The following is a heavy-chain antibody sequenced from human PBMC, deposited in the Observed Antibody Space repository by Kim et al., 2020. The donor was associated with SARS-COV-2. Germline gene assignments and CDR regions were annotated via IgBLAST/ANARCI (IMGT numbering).Heavy chain of an antibody. V-gene: IGHV4-34*01. D-gene: IGHD3-10*01. J-gene: IGHJ2*01. CDR3: ARRLSNTSGWGSDYCDL. Sequence: SETLSLTCAVYGGSFSGYYWSWIRQPPGKGLEWIGEINHSGRTNYNPSPKSRVTISVDTSTNQFSLKLTTVTAADTAVYFCARRLSNTSGWGSDYCDLWG. CDR2: INHSGRT. CDR1: GGSFSGYY.